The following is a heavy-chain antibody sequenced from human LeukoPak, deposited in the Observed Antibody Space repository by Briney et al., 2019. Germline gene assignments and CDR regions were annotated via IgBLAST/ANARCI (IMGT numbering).Heavy chain of an antibody. CDR2: IYSGGGT. J-gene: IGHJ4*02. V-gene: IGHV3-53*01. CDR1: GFTVSSNY. Sequence: GGSLRLSCAASGFTVSSNYMSWVRQAPGKGLEWVSVIYSGGGTYYADSVKGRFTISRDNSKNTLYLQMNSLRAEDTAVYYCARDSGGAKTFDYWGQGTLVTVSS. D-gene: IGHD2-8*02. CDR3: ARDSGGAKTFDY.